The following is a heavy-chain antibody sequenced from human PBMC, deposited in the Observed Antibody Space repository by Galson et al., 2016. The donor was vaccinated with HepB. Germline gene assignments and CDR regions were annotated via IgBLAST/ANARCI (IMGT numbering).Heavy chain of an antibody. Sequence: SLRLSCAASGFTFSTYAMTWVRQAPGKGLEWVSSVTGSGSWTYYADSVKGRLTISRDNSKNTLYLQMNSLRAEDTAVYYCARDPNGYYFGAFDFWGQGTIVTVSS. J-gene: IGHJ3*01. CDR1: GFTFSTYA. CDR2: VTGSGSWT. D-gene: IGHD2/OR15-2a*01. V-gene: IGHV3-23*01. CDR3: ARDPNGYYFGAFDF.